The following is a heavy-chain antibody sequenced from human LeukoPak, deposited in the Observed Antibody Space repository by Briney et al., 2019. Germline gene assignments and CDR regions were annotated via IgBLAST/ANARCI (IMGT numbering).Heavy chain of an antibody. J-gene: IGHJ4*02. V-gene: IGHV3-53*01. CDR3: GRLKRSGYIIDL. Sequence: GGSLRLSCAVSGFTVSSNSMSWVRQAPGKGLEWVSVINSGGNTSYGDPVKGRFTISRDNSKNTLYLQLNSLRAEDTVVYYCGRLKRSGYIIDLWGQGTLVIVSS. CDR1: GFTVSSNS. D-gene: IGHD3-16*02. CDR2: INSGGNT.